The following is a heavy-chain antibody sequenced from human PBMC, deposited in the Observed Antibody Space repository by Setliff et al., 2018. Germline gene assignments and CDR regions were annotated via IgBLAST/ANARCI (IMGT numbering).Heavy chain of an antibody. D-gene: IGHD3-3*01. V-gene: IGHV3-7*01. J-gene: IGHJ5*02. CDR2: IDEDGSAQ. CDR1: GFTFGSLW. Sequence: PGGSLRLSCAASGFTFGSLWMAWVRQTPGKGLEWVANIDEDGSAQFDVDSVKGRFTISRDNAKNSLYLQMNSLRAEDTAVYYCTRDVYDFRTGEADPWGQGARVTAPQ. CDR3: TRDVYDFRTGEADP.